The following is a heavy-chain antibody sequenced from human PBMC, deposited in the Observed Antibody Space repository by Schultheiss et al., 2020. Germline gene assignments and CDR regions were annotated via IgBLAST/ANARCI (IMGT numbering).Heavy chain of an antibody. V-gene: IGHV3-21*04. J-gene: IGHJ6*02. CDR2: ISSSSTYI. D-gene: IGHD2-2*01. CDR1: GFTFSSYD. CDR3: ARRYASNWGMDV. Sequence: GGSLRLSCAASGFTFSSYDMHWVRQATGKGLEWVSSISSSSTYIYYANSVKGRFTISRDNAKNSLYLQMNSLRAEDTAVYYCARRYASNWGMDVWGPGTTVTVSS.